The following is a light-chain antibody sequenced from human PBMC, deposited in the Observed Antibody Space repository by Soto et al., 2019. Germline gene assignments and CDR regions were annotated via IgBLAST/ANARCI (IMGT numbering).Light chain of an antibody. CDR1: QSLSSSY. Sequence: DIGLPQSHETLSLSPGERATLSCRASQSLSSSYLAWYQQKPGQAPRLLIYGASSRATGIPDRFSGSGSGTDFTLTISRLEPEDFAVYHCQQYDTSPLTFGGGTKVDIK. V-gene: IGKV3-20*01. CDR2: GAS. J-gene: IGKJ4*01. CDR3: QQYDTSPLT.